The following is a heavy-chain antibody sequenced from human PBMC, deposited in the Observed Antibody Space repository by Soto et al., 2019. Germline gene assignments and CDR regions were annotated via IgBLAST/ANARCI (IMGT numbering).Heavy chain of an antibody. Sequence: KPSETLSLTCTVSGGSISSGTYYWSWIRQHPGKGLEWIGYIRNSGSTYYNPSLKSRATMSVDTSKSQFSLKLSSVTAADTAVYYCAREDRNYYDGSGFYHWGQGTLVTVS. J-gene: IGHJ4*02. CDR2: IRNSGST. D-gene: IGHD3-22*01. V-gene: IGHV4-31*03. CDR3: AREDRNYYDGSGFYH. CDR1: GGSISSGTYY.